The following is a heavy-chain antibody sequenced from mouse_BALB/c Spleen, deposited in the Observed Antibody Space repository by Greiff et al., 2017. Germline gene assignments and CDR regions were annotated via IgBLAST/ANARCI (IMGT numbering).Heavy chain of an antibody. V-gene: IGHV1-5*01. Sequence: VQLKQSGTVLARPGASVKMSCKASGYSFTSYWMHWVKQRPGQGLEWIGAIYPGNSDTSYNQKFKGKAKLTAVTSASTAYMELSSLTNEDSAVYYCTNLQLGLRARFAYWGQGTLVTVSA. CDR2: IYPGNSDT. D-gene: IGHD3-1*01. J-gene: IGHJ3*01. CDR3: TNLQLGLRARFAY. CDR1: GYSFTSYW.